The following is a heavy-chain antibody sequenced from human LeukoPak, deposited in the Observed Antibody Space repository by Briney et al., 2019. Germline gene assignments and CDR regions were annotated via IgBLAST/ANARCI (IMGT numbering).Heavy chain of an antibody. D-gene: IGHD3-9*01. CDR2: MNPNSGNT. V-gene: IGHV1-8*01. CDR1: GYTFSSYD. J-gene: IGHJ6*02. Sequence: HRASVKVSCETSGYTFSSYDINWVRQATGQGLEWMGWMNPNSGNTGYAQKFQGRVTMTRNTSISTAYMELSSLRSEDTAVYYCARASHYDILTGFDKRYYYYGMDVWGQGTTVTVSS. CDR3: ARASHYDILTGFDKRYYYYGMDV.